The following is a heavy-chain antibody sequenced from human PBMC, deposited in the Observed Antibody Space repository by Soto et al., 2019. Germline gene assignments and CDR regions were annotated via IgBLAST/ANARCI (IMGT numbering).Heavy chain of an antibody. CDR3: AREPKASEFDY. CDR1: GGTFGSYA. J-gene: IGHJ4*02. V-gene: IGHV1-69*13. Sequence: AASVKVSCKASGGTFGSYAISWVRQAPGQGLEWMGGIIPIFGTANYAQKFQGRVTITADESTSTAYMELSSLRSEDTAVYYCAREPKASEFDYWGQGTLVTVSS. CDR2: IIPIFGTA.